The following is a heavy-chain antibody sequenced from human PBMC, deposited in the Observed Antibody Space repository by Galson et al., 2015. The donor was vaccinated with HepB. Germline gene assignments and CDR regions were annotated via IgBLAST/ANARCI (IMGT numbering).Heavy chain of an antibody. D-gene: IGHD3-22*01. J-gene: IGHJ3*02. CDR2: IVPIFGSA. Sequence: SVTVSCKASGGTFSTYRLSWVRQAPGQGLEWMGAIVPIFGSAHYSQKFQGRVTIIADESTGTAYMDLSSLGSEDTAVYFCAITITTNALEIWGQGTMVSVSS. CDR3: AITITTNALEI. CDR1: GGTFSTYR. V-gene: IGHV1-69*13.